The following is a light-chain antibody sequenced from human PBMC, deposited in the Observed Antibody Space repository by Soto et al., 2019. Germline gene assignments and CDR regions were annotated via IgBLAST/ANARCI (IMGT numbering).Light chain of an antibody. V-gene: IGLV7-43*01. J-gene: IGLJ2*01. CDR2: STS. CDR3: LLYGGGAEV. CDR1: TGPVTTDYY. Sequence: QAVVTQEPSLTVSPGGTVTLTCASSTGPVTTDYYPHWFQQRPGQAPRALIYSTSKKHSWTPARFSGSLLGDRAALTLSGVQPEDESDYYCLLYGGGAEVFGGGTKLTVL.